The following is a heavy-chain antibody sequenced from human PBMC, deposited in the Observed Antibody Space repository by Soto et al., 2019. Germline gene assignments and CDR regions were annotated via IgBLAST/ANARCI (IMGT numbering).Heavy chain of an antibody. Sequence: GGSLRLSCAASGFTFNTFAMCWVRQAPGKGLEWVALIYSDSTGKYYSDSVKGRFTISRDNSKDTLYLQMDSLRIEDTAVYYCATRVSGLVIVQPAAMPFDFWGQGTLVTVSS. D-gene: IGHD2-2*01. J-gene: IGHJ4*02. CDR1: GFTFNTFA. V-gene: IGHV3-30*12. CDR3: ATRVSGLVIVQPAAMPFDF. CDR2: IYSDSTGK.